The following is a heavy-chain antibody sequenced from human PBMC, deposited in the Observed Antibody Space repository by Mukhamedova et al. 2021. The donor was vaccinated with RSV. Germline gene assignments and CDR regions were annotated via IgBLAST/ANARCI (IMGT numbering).Heavy chain of an antibody. D-gene: IGHD3-22*01. CDR2: IKSKTDGGTT. V-gene: IGHV3-15*01. CDR3: TTDPDYYDSSGYWGY. Sequence: GLEWVGRIKSKTDGGTTDYAAPVKGRFTISRDDSKNTLYLQMNSLKTEDTAVYYCTTDPDYYDSSGYWGYWGQGTLVTVSS. J-gene: IGHJ4*02.